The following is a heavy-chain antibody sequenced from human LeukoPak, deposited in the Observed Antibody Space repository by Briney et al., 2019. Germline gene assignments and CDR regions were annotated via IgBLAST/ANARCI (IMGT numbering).Heavy chain of an antibody. V-gene: IGHV6-1*01. J-gene: IGHJ4*02. CDR2: TYYRSKLYN. CDR3: ARSFTMIRGARGHFDF. D-gene: IGHD3-10*01. CDR1: GDIFSSRSVA. Sequence: SQTLSLTCDISGDIFSSRSVAWNWIRQSPSRGLEWLGRTYYRSKLYNDYAVSVKSRITINSDTSKNQFSLRLNSVTPEDTAIYYCARSFTMIRGARGHFDFWGQGTLVTVSS.